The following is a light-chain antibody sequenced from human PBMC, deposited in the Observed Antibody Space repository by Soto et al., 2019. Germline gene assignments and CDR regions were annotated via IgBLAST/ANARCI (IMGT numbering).Light chain of an antibody. CDR3: QKYSSVPV. CDR2: AAS. Sequence: DIQMTQSPTSLSASVGDRVTITCQASQGIRNCVAWYQQKPGKAPKLLIYAASTLQSGVPSRFSGSGSGTDFTLTINSLRPEDVATYSCQKYSSVPVFGPGTKVEIK. J-gene: IGKJ3*01. V-gene: IGKV1-27*01. CDR1: QGIRNC.